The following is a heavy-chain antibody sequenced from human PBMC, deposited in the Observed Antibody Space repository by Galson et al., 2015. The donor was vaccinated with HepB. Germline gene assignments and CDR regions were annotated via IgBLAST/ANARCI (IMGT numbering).Heavy chain of an antibody. CDR3: ARFLPPRYSYGTYCYYGMDV. D-gene: IGHD5-18*01. Sequence: SLRLSCAASGFTFSDYYMSWMRQAPGQGLEWVSYISGSGGTIYYADSVKGRFTISRDTAKKSAYLEMNSLRSEDTAVYFCARFLPPRYSYGTYCYYGMDVWGQGTAVTVSS. CDR1: GFTFSDYY. CDR2: ISGSGGTI. J-gene: IGHJ6*02. V-gene: IGHV3-11*01.